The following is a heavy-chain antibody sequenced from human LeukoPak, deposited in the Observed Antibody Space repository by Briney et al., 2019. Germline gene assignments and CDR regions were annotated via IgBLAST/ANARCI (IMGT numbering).Heavy chain of an antibody. D-gene: IGHD3-9*01. CDR3: ARWIYDTLTGYPSFHY. V-gene: IGHV3-66*01. CDR2: LCSGTT. J-gene: IGHJ4*02. Sequence: GGSLRLSCAASGFTFSSYWMSWVRQAPGKGLDWVSVLCSGTTVYADSVRGRFTISRDNSKNTLYLQMNSLRAEDTAVYYCARWIYDTLTGYPSFHYWGQGTLVTVSS. CDR1: GFTFSSYW.